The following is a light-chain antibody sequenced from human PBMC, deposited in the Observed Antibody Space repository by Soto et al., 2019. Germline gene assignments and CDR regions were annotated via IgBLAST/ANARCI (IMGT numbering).Light chain of an antibody. V-gene: IGLV2-8*01. Sequence: QSALTQPPSASGSPGQSVTISCTGTSSDVGGYNFVSWYQHHPGKAPKLMIYDVSVRPSGVPDRFSGSKSGNTASLTVSGLQAEDEPDYYCSSYAGSNIRYVFGTGTKLTVL. J-gene: IGLJ1*01. CDR2: DVS. CDR3: SSYAGSNIRYV. CDR1: SSDVGGYNF.